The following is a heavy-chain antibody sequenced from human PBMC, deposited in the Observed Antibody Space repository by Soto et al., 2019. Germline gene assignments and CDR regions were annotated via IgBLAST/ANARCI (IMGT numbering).Heavy chain of an antibody. CDR2: ISDDGSNK. J-gene: IGHJ4*02. V-gene: IGHV3-30-3*01. CDR3: ARARLDTPALDY. CDR1: GFTFSSYA. D-gene: IGHD2-2*01. Sequence: QVQLVESGGGVVQPGRSLRLSCAASGFTFSSYAMHWVRQAPGKGLVWVAVISDDGSNKYYADSVKGRFTISRDNSKNTRYLQLSSLRAEDSAVYYCARARLDTPALDYWGQGTLVTVSS.